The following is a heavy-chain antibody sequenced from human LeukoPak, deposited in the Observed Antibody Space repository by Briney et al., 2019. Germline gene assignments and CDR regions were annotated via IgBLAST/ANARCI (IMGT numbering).Heavy chain of an antibody. V-gene: IGHV1-2*02. CDR3: ARAARVLRFLEWLSSP. D-gene: IGHD3-3*01. CDR2: INPNSGGT. Sequence: ASVKVSCKASGYTITGYYMHWVRQAPGQGLEWMGWINPNSGGTNYAQKFQGRVTMTRDTSISTAYMELSRLRSDDTAVYYCARAARVLRFLEWLSSPWGQGTLVTVSS. J-gene: IGHJ5*02. CDR1: GYTITGYY.